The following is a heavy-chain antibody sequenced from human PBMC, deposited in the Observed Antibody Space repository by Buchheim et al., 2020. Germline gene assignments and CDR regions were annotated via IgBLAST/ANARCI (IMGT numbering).Heavy chain of an antibody. Sequence: QVQLVESGGGVVQPGRSLRLSCAASGFSFSSYGMHWVRQAPGKGLEWLAAISNDGSRQAYADSVRGRFTISRDNSKSTLDRQMNSLSVDDAAVYYCARDIYSFGTVGTIDYWGQGT. CDR3: ARDIYSFGTVGTIDY. D-gene: IGHD1-26*01. CDR1: GFSFSSYG. V-gene: IGHV3-30*03. J-gene: IGHJ4*02. CDR2: ISNDGSRQ.